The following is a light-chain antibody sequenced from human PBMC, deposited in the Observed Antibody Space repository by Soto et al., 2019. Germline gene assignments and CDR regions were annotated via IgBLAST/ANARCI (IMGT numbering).Light chain of an antibody. V-gene: IGKV1-33*01. CDR2: DAS. CDR3: QHYQTLPLT. CDR1: QYISNY. Sequence: DIQMTQSPSSLSASVGDRVTITCQASQYISNYLNWYQQKPGKAPKLLIYDASNLETGVPSRFNGSGAGTDFTFTIDILQPGDIATYYCQHYQTLPLTFGGGTKVEI. J-gene: IGKJ4*01.